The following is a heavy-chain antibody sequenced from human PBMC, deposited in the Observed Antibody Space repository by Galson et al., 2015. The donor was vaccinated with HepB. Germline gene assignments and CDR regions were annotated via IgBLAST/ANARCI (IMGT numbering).Heavy chain of an antibody. CDR1: GFTFSSYG. CDR3: AKDGPFSSGWYVPLY. J-gene: IGHJ4*02. CDR2: ISYDGSNK. V-gene: IGHV3-30*18. D-gene: IGHD6-19*01. Sequence: SLRLSCAASGFTFSSYGMNWVRQAPGKGLEWVAVISYDGSNKYYADSVKGRFTITRDNSKNTLYLQMNSLRAEDTAVYYCAKDGPFSSGWYVPLYWGQGTLVTVSS.